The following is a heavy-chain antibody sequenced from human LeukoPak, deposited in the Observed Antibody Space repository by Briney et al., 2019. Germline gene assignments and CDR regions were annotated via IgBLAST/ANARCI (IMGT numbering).Heavy chain of an antibody. CDR2: IYHSGST. Sequence: SETLSLTCTVSGGSISIYYWSWIRQPPGKGLEWIGYIYHSGSTNYNPSLKSRVTISVDTSKNQFSLKLSSVTAADTAVYYCGTYSSGWLLFDYWGQGTLVTVSS. CDR1: GGSISIYY. CDR3: GTYSSGWLLFDY. J-gene: IGHJ4*02. D-gene: IGHD6-19*01. V-gene: IGHV4-59*08.